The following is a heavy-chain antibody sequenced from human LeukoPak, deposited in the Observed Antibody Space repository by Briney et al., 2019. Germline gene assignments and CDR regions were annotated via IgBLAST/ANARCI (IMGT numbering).Heavy chain of an antibody. V-gene: IGHV3-23*01. D-gene: IGHD3-10*01. CDR3: ARDYYGGHNLYNFDF. Sequence: GGSLRLSCAASGFTFRSYTMSWVRQAPGKGLEWVSVISGSGGNTYYADPVKGRFTISRDNSKNTLYMQMNSLRAEDTAVYYCARDYYGGHNLYNFDFWGQGTRVIVSS. CDR2: ISGSGGNT. CDR1: GFTFRSYT. J-gene: IGHJ4*02.